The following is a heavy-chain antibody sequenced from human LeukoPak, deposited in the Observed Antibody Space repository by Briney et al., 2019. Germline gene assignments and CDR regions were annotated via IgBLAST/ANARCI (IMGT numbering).Heavy chain of an antibody. J-gene: IGHJ4*02. Sequence: PSETLSLTCTVSGGSISSYYWSWIRQPPGKGLEWIGYIYYSGSSNYNPSLKSRVTISVDTSKNQFSLKLSFVTAADTAVYYCARATGYGIDYWGQGTLVTVSS. D-gene: IGHD3-9*01. CDR1: GGSISSYY. CDR3: ARATGYGIDY. V-gene: IGHV4-59*01. CDR2: IYYSGSS.